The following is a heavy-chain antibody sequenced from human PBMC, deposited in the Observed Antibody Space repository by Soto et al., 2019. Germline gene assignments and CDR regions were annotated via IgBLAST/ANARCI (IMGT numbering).Heavy chain of an antibody. CDR1: GGSISTDNHY. V-gene: IGHV4-61*01. CDR2: IYYSGSI. Sequence: SETLSLTCIVSGGSISTDNHYWSWIRQPPGKGLEWIGYIYYSGSINYNPSLESRVTVSVDTSKNQSSLKLSSVTAADTAVYYCARRPYYDISGYSFDYWGQGILVTVSS. J-gene: IGHJ4*02. CDR3: ARRPYYDISGYSFDY. D-gene: IGHD3-22*01.